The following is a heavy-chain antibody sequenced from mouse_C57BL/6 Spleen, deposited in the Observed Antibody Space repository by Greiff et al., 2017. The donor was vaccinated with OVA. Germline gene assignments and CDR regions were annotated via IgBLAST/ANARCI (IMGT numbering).Heavy chain of an antibody. V-gene: IGHV5-6*01. CDR2: ISSGGSYT. CDR1: GFTFSSYG. J-gene: IGHJ2*01. D-gene: IGHD3-2*02. Sequence: EVQGVESGGDLVKPGGSLKLSCAASGFTFSSYGMSWVRQTPDKRLEWVATISSGGSYTYYPDSVKGRFTISRDNAKNTLYLQMSSLKSEDTAMYYCARHGDSSGSYYFDYWGQGTTLTVSS. CDR3: ARHGDSSGSYYFDY.